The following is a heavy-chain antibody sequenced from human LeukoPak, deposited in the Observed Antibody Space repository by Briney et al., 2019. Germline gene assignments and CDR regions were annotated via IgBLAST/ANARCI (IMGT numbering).Heavy chain of an antibody. Sequence: GSLRLSCAASGFTFSSYAMHWVRQAPGKGLEYVSAISSNGGSTYYANSVKGRFTISRDNSKNTLYLQMGSLRAEDMAVYYCARGGSEAAGDYWGQGTLVTVSS. J-gene: IGHJ4*02. CDR1: GFTFSSYA. D-gene: IGHD6-19*01. V-gene: IGHV3-64*01. CDR2: ISSNGGST. CDR3: ARGGSEAAGDY.